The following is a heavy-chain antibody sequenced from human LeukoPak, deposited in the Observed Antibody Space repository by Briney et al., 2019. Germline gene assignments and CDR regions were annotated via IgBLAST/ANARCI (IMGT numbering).Heavy chain of an antibody. CDR2: ISSSGSTI. J-gene: IGHJ4*02. D-gene: IGHD5-12*01. V-gene: IGHV3-11*01. Sequence: PGGSLRLSCAASGFTFSDYYMSWIRQAPGKGLEWVSYISSSGSTIYYADSVKGRFTISRDNAKNSLYLQMNSLRAEDTAVYYCAKGTAEILSGAHPDIVATNEVHYFDYWGQGTLVTVSS. CDR1: GFTFSDYY. CDR3: AKGTAEILSGAHPDIVATNEVHYFDY.